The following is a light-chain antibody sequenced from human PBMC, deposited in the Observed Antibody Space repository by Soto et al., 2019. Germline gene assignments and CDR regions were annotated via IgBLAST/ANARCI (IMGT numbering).Light chain of an antibody. Sequence: EIVLTQSTATLSLSPGERATLSCRASQRVSSYLAWYQQKPGQAPRLLIYDASNRATGIPARFSGSGSGTDFTLTISSLEPEDFAVYYCQQRTNWPPKYTFGQGTKLEIK. CDR3: QQRTNWPPKYT. CDR1: QRVSSY. CDR2: DAS. J-gene: IGKJ2*01. V-gene: IGKV3-11*01.